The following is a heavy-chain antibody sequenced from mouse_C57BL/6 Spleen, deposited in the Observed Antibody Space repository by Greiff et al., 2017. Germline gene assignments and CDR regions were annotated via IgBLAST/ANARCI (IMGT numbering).Heavy chain of an antibody. CDR3: ASIYYDYGGY. V-gene: IGHV1-82*01. J-gene: IGHJ2*01. D-gene: IGHD2-4*01. CDR1: GYAFSSSW. CDR2: IYPGDGDT. Sequence: QVQLQQPGPELVKPGASVKISCKASGYAFSSSWMNWVKQRPGKGLEWIGRIYPGDGDTNYNGKFKGKATLTADKSSSTAYMQISSLTSEDSAVYFCASIYYDYGGYWGQGTTLTVSS.